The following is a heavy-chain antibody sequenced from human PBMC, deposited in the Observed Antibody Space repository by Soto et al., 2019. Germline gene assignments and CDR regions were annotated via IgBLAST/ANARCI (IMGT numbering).Heavy chain of an antibody. CDR2: ISYDGSNK. V-gene: IGHV3-30-3*01. D-gene: IGHD3-16*01. CDR3: ARDRSYGIDVWFVP. Sequence: QVQLVESGGGVGQPGRSLRLSCAASGFTFSSYAMHWVRQAPGKGLEWVAVISYDGSNKYYADSVKGRFTISRDNSKNTLDLQMDSLRAEDTAVYYCARDRSYGIDVWFVPWGQGTLVTVSS. J-gene: IGHJ5*02. CDR1: GFTFSSYA.